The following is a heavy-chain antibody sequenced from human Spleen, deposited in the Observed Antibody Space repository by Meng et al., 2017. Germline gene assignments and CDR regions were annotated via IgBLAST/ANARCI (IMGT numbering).Heavy chain of an antibody. CDR2: IYYSGRT. Sequence: SETLSLTCTVSSVSSDSHYWSWIRLPPGRGLEWIGYIYYSGRTKYNPSLKSRVTISVDTSKNQFSLKLSSVTAADTAVYYCARILGVVGATGVFDYWGQGTLVTVSS. D-gene: IGHD1-26*01. J-gene: IGHJ4*02. V-gene: IGHV4-61*01. CDR3: ARILGVVGATGVFDY. CDR1: SVSSDSHY.